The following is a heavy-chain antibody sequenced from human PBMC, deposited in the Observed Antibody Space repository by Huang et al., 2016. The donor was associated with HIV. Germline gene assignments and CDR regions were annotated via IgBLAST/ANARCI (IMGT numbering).Heavy chain of an antibody. J-gene: IGHJ4*02. CDR3: AKDRGDGYSGYDYDY. CDR2: ISGSSGTI. Sequence: EVQLWESGGTLVQPGGSLRLSCGASGFTFSNYAMGWVGQGPGKGLEWVAFISGSSGTIYYADSGKGRCTISRDNVKKTVYLQMNSLRVEDAAVYYCAKDRGDGYSGYDYDYWGQGTLVTVSS. D-gene: IGHD5-12*01. CDR1: GFTFSNYA. V-gene: IGHV3-23*01.